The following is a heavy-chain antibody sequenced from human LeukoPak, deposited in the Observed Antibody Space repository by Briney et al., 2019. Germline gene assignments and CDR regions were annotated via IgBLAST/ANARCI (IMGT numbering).Heavy chain of an antibody. CDR3: ARAYSSSSYGNWFDP. D-gene: IGHD6-6*01. J-gene: IGHJ5*02. V-gene: IGHV4-38-2*02. CDR2: IYHIGST. Sequence: PSETLSLTCTVSGYSISSGYYWGWIRQPPGKGLEWIGSIYHIGSTYYNPSLKSRVTISVDTSKNQFSLKLSSVTAEDTAVYYCARAYSSSSYGNWFDPWGKGTLVTVSS. CDR1: GYSISSGYY.